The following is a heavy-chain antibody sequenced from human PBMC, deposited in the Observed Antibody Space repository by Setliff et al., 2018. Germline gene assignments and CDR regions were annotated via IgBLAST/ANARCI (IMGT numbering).Heavy chain of an antibody. CDR3: ARIASGHDAFDI. CDR1: GFSLSTDGVS. D-gene: IGHD6-19*01. V-gene: IGHV2-5*02. Sequence: SGPTLVNPTQTLTLTCTFSGFSLSTDGVSVGWIRQPPGKALEWLALIYWDDDKRYSPSLKSRLTITKDTSKNQVVLTMTNMDPVDTATYYCARIASGHDAFDIWGQGTMVTVSS. J-gene: IGHJ3*02. CDR2: IYWDDDK.